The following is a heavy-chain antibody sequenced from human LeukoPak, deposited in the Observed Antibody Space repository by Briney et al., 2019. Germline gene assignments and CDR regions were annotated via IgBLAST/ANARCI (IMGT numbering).Heavy chain of an antibody. CDR3: ARTYSSSWSYCDS. V-gene: IGHV1-69*05. D-gene: IGHD6-13*01. CDR2: IIPIFGTA. Sequence: ASVKVSCKASGGTFSSYAISWVRQAPGQGLEWMGGIIPIFGTANYAQKFQGRVTITTDESTSAVYMELSSLTSEDTAMYYCARTYSSSWSYCDSWGQGTLVTVSS. CDR1: GGTFSSYA. J-gene: IGHJ4*02.